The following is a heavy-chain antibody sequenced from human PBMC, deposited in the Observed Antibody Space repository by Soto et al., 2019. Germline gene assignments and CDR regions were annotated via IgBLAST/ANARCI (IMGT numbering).Heavy chain of an antibody. CDR1: GFTFSDTW. CDR2: IKSKTNGGTT. J-gene: IGHJ5*02. Sequence: EVQLVESGGGLVKPGGSLRLSCAASGFTFSDTWMSWVHQAPGKGLEWVGRIKSKTNGGTTDYAAPVKGRFTVSRDDSKNTVYLQMNSLKTEDTAVYYCATDKKSVATGRVDPWGQGTLVTVSS. D-gene: IGHD3-10*01. V-gene: IGHV3-15*01. CDR3: ATDKKSVATGRVDP.